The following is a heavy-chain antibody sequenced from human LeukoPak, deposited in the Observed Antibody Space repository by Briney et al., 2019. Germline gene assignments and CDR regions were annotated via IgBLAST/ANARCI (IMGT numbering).Heavy chain of an antibody. J-gene: IGHJ4*02. D-gene: IGHD3-3*01. Sequence: TGGSLRLSCAASGFTFSSYSMNWVRQAPGKGLEWVSSISSSSSYIYYADSVKGRFTISRDNAKNSLYLQMNSLRAEDTAVYYCARDEGILRFLEWFDSAFDYWGQGTLVTVSS. CDR1: GFTFSSYS. V-gene: IGHV3-21*01. CDR2: ISSSSSYI. CDR3: ARDEGILRFLEWFDSAFDY.